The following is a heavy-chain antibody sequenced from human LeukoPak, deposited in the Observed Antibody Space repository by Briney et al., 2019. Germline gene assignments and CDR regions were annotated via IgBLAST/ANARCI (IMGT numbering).Heavy chain of an antibody. D-gene: IGHD4-17*01. CDR1: GFTFSTYA. CDR2: ISGSGGSI. J-gene: IGHJ5*02. Sequence: GASLRLSCAASGFTFSTYAMSWVRQAPGKGLEWVSVISGSGGSIYYADSVKGRFTISRDNSKNTLYLQMNTLRAEDTAVYYCAKDAPVRPFGPWGQGTLVTVSS. CDR3: AKDAPVRPFGP. V-gene: IGHV3-23*01.